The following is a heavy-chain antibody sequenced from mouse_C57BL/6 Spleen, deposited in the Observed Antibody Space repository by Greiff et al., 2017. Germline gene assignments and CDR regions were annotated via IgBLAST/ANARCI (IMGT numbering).Heavy chain of an antibody. J-gene: IGHJ2*01. CDR3: ARFDSNYYFDY. D-gene: IGHD2-5*01. V-gene: IGHV2-2*01. CDR2: IWSGGST. Sequence: QVQLKESGPGLVQPSQSLSITCTVSGFSLTSYGVHWVRQSPGKGLEWLGVIWSGGSTDYNAAFISRLSISKDNSKSQVFFKMSSLQADDTAIYYCARFDSNYYFDYWGQGTTLTVSS. CDR1: GFSLTSYG.